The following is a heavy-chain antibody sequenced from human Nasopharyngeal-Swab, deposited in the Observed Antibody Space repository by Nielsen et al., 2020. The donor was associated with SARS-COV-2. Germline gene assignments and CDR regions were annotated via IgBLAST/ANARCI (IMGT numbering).Heavy chain of an antibody. V-gene: IGHV4-34*01. Sequence: GSLRLSCSVYGESFSSDYWSWIRQTPGKGLEWIGEINHRGSTKYNPSLKSRVTISVDTSKKQFSLNLSSVTAADTAVYYCARGLVDVNMMLVVIGFSYWLDSWGQGTLVTVSS. D-gene: IGHD3-22*01. CDR1: GESFSSDY. CDR2: INHRGST. CDR3: ARGLVDVNMMLVVIGFSYWLDS. J-gene: IGHJ5*01.